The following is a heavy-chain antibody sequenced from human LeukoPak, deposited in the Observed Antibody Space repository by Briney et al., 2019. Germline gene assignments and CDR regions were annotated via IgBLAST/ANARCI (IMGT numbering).Heavy chain of an antibody. CDR1: GFTFSSYS. D-gene: IGHD6-13*01. CDR3: ARGAYSSSWPEYFQH. V-gene: IGHV3-21*01. Sequence: GGSLRLPCAASGFTFSSYSMNWVRQAPGKGLEWVSSISSSSSYIYYADSVKGRFTISRDNAKNSLYLQMNSLRAEDTAVYYCARGAYSSSWPEYFQHWGQGTLVTVSS. CDR2: ISSSSSYI. J-gene: IGHJ1*01.